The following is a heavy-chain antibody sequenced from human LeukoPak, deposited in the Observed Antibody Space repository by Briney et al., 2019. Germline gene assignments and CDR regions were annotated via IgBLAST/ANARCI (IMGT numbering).Heavy chain of an antibody. D-gene: IGHD2-2*01. Sequence: AGGTLRLSCAASGFTFSSYAMSWVRQAPGKGLEWVSAISGSGGSTYYADSVKGRFTISRDNSKNTLYLQMNSLRAEDTAVYYCAKDLGYCSSTSCYGFFDYWGQGTLVTVSS. CDR1: GFTFSSYA. CDR3: AKDLGYCSSTSCYGFFDY. V-gene: IGHV3-23*01. J-gene: IGHJ4*02. CDR2: ISGSGGST.